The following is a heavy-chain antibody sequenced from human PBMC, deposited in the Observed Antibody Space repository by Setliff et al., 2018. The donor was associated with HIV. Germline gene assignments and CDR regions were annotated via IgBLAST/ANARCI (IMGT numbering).Heavy chain of an antibody. Sequence: GGSLRLSCAPSGFRFSDYTMTWVRQAPGKGLECVSGISGSGDTIYYTDSVKGRFTISRDNSKNTLYLQMTSLRAEDTAVYYCAKKSGSHYYDSSGPDYWGQGTLVTVSS. J-gene: IGHJ4*02. CDR3: AKKSGSHYYDSSGPDY. CDR1: GFRFSDYT. D-gene: IGHD3-22*01. CDR2: ISGSGDTI. V-gene: IGHV3-23*01.